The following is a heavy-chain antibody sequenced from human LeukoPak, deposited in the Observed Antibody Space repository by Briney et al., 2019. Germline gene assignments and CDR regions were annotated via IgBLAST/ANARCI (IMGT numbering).Heavy chain of an antibody. V-gene: IGHV3-30*18. Sequence: GGSLRLSCEASGFILSSYAMHWVRQAPGKGLEWVAVISYDGGNKYHSDSVKGRFIISGDNSKNTLYLQMNSLRAEDTAVYYSAKDHGSGSFDYWGQGTLVTVSS. J-gene: IGHJ4*02. CDR1: GFILSSYA. CDR2: ISYDGGNK. CDR3: AKDHGSGSFDY. D-gene: IGHD6-25*01.